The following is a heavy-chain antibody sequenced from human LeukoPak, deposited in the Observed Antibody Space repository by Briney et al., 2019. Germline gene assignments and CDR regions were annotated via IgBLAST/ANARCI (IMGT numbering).Heavy chain of an antibody. V-gene: IGHV3-7*01. CDR2: IKQDGSEK. J-gene: IGHJ4*02. Sequence: GGSLRLSCAASGFTFSSYRMSWVRQAPGKGLEWVANIKQDGSEKYYVDSVKGRFTISRDNAKNSLYLQMSSLGAEDTAIYYCSRDRGGGDIYFDYWGQGTLVTVSS. CDR1: GFTFSSYR. CDR3: SRDRGGGDIYFDY. D-gene: IGHD2-21*02.